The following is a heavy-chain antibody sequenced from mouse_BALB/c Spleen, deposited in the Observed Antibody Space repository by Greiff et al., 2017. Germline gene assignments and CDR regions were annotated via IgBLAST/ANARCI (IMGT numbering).Heavy chain of an antibody. J-gene: IGHJ2*01. Sequence: DVQLQESGPGLVKPSQSLSLTCTVTGYSITSDYAWNWIRQFPGNKLEWMGYISYSGSTSYNPSLKSRISITRDTSKNQFFLQLNSVTTEDTATYYCARRGLRREGFDYWGQGTTLTVSS. D-gene: IGHD2-4*01. CDR2: ISYSGST. CDR1: GYSITSDYA. CDR3: ARRGLRREGFDY. V-gene: IGHV3-2*02.